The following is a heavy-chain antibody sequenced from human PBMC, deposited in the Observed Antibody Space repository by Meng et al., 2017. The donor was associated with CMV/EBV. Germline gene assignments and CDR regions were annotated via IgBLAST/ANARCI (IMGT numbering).Heavy chain of an antibody. CDR1: GYSFTSYW. Sequence: GGSLRLSCKGSGYSFTSYWIGWVRQMPGKGLEWMGIIYPGDSDTRYSPSFQGQVTISADKSISTAYLQWSSLKASDTAMYYCARRGLEWPRDPNYYFDYWGQGTLVTSPQ. J-gene: IGHJ4*02. D-gene: IGHD1-1*01. CDR3: ARRGLEWPRDPNYYFDY. V-gene: IGHV5-51*01. CDR2: IYPGDSDT.